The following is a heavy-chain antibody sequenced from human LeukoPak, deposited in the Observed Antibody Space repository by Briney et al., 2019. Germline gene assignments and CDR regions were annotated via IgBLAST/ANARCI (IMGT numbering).Heavy chain of an antibody. D-gene: IGHD1-26*01. CDR3: ASPIVGASYYYFDY. J-gene: IGHJ4*02. V-gene: IGHV1-24*01. CDR1: GYTLTELS. CDR2: FDPEDGET. Sequence: ASVKVSCKVSGYTLTELSMHWVRQAPGKGLEWMGGFDPEDGETIYAQKFQGRVAMTEDTSTDTAYMELSSLRSEDTAVYYCASPIVGASYYYFDYWGQGTLVTVSS.